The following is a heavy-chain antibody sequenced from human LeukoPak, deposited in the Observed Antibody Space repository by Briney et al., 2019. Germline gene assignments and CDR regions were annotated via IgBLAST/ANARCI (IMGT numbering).Heavy chain of an antibody. J-gene: IGHJ4*02. CDR1: GFTFSSYA. D-gene: IGHD3-10*01. CDR2: ISYDGSNK. Sequence: GGSLRLSCAASGFTFSSYAMHWVRQAPGKGLEWVAVISYDGSNKYYADSVKGRFTISRDNAKNSLYLQMNSLRAEDTAVYYCARDSLLWFGESLDYFDYWGQGTLVTVSS. V-gene: IGHV3-30*04. CDR3: ARDSLLWFGESLDYFDY.